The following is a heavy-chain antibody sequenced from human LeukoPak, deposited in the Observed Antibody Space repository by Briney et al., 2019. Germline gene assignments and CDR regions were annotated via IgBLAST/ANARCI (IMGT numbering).Heavy chain of an antibody. CDR1: GGSISSSSYY. CDR2: IYYSGST. V-gene: IGHV4-39*07. J-gene: IGHJ6*03. CDR3: ARFHSNYYMDV. D-gene: IGHD4-11*01. Sequence: TPSETLSLTCTVSGGSISSSSYYWGWIRQPPVKGLEWIGSIYYSGSTYYNPSLKSRVTISVDTSKNQFSLKLSSVTAADTAVYYCARFHSNYYMDVWGKGTTVTVSS.